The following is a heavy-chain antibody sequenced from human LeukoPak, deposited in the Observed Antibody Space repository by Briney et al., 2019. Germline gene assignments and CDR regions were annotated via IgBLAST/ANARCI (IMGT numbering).Heavy chain of an antibody. CDR2: IKQDGSNK. Sequence: GGSLRLSCAASGFTFSSYWMTWVRQAPGKGLEWVANIKQDGSNKYYVDSVKGRFTISRDNAKNSLYLQMNSLRAEDTALYYCARTYRSGYYVGELDFWGQGTLVTVSS. V-gene: IGHV3-7*04. D-gene: IGHD3-10*02. J-gene: IGHJ4*02. CDR3: ARTYRSGYYVGELDF. CDR1: GFTFSSYW.